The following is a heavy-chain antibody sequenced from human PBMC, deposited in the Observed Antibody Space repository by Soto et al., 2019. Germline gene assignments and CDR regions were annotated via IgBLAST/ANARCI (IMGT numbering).Heavy chain of an antibody. V-gene: IGHV6-1*01. CDR3: ARGNALDV. D-gene: IGHD3-10*01. Sequence: QGQLQQSGPGLVKPSQTLSLTCAISGDSVSSDITSWNWIRQSPSRGLEWLGRTYYRSKGFHDYAAFVKSRITINPDTSKNQFSLELNSMTPEDTAVYYCARGNALDVWGQGTVVTVSS. J-gene: IGHJ3*01. CDR2: TYYRSKGFH. CDR1: GDSVSSDITS.